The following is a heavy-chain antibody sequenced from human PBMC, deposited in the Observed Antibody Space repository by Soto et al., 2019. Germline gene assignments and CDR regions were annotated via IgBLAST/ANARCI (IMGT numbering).Heavy chain of an antibody. CDR1: GYSFTNYW. D-gene: IGHD4-17*01. J-gene: IGHJ4*02. V-gene: IGHV5-51*01. CDR2: TYPGVYDI. Sequence: GESLKISCQGSGYSFTNYWIAWVRQMPGKGLEWMGITYPGVYDIRYSPSFQGQVTISADKSINTAYLQWSSLKASDAAIFFCARRLHDYGRYYFDYWGQGALVTVSS. CDR3: ARRLHDYGRYYFDY.